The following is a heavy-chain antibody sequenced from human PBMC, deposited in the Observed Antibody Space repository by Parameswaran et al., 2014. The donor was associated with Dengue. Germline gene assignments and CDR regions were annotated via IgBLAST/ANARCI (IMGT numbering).Heavy chain of an antibody. D-gene: IGHD3-22*01. CDR3: AKDRSSRGYYDSSGYENAFDI. Sequence: GLEWVSAISGSGGSTHYADSVKGRFTISRDNSKNTLYLQMNSLRAEDTAVYYCAKDRSSRGYYDSSGYENAFDIWGQGTMVTVSS. J-gene: IGHJ3*02. V-gene: IGHV3-23*01. CDR2: ISGSGGST.